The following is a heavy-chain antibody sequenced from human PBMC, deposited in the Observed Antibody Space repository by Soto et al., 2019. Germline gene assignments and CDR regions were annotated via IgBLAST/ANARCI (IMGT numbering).Heavy chain of an antibody. CDR1: GFTFSSYS. J-gene: IGHJ4*02. D-gene: IGHD3-3*01. Sequence: PGGSLRLSCAASGFTFSSYSMNWVRQAPGKGLEWVSSISSSSSYKYYADSVKGRFTISRDNSKNTLFLQMNSLRVEDTAVYYCTKGSEVARQELDYWGQGTLVTVSS. CDR2: ISSSSSYK. CDR3: TKGSEVARQELDY. V-gene: IGHV3-21*01.